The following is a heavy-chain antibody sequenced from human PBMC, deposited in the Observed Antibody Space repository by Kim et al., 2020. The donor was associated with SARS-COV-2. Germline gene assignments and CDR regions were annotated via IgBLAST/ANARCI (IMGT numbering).Heavy chain of an antibody. CDR3: ARENPGDSSSWYGFDY. J-gene: IGHJ4*02. Sequence: KFQGRVTMTRETSTRTVYMELSSLRSEDTAVYYCARENPGDSSSWYGFDYWGQGTLVTVSS. V-gene: IGHV1-46*01. D-gene: IGHD6-13*01.